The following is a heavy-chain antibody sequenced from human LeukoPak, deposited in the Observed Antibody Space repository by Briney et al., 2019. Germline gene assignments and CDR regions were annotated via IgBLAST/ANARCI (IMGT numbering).Heavy chain of an antibody. CDR1: GFVLSHLW. CDR3: VRDNGYCTGGSCYSVFDS. Sequence: PGGSLRLSCAGSGFVLSHLWMNWVRQAPGKGLEWVGSITPDGTGANYVDSVKGRFSISRDNAKSYLSLQMNSLRAEDTAVYYCVRDNGYCTGGSCYSVFDSWGQGSLVTVFS. D-gene: IGHD2-15*01. V-gene: IGHV3-7*01. J-gene: IGHJ5*01. CDR2: ITPDGTGA.